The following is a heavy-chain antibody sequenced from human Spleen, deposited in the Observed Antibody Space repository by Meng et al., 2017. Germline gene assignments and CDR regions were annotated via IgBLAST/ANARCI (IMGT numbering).Heavy chain of an antibody. Sequence: GSLRLSCVVSGGSFSDYYWSWIRQPPGKGLEWIGYMYYSGSTNYNPSLKSRVTISADTSKNQFSLKLSSVTAADTAVYYCARAGSGYSFDYWGQGTLVTVSS. V-gene: IGHV4-59*01. CDR3: ARAGSGYSFDY. J-gene: IGHJ4*02. CDR2: MYYSGST. D-gene: IGHD5-18*01. CDR1: GGSFSDYY.